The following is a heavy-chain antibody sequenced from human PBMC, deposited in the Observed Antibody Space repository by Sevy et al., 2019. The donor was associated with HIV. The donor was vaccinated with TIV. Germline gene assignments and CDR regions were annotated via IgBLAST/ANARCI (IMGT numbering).Heavy chain of an antibody. CDR2: IWYDGSNK. J-gene: IGHJ6*02. Sequence: GGSLRLSCAASGFTFSSYGMHWVRQAPGKGLEWVAVIWYDGSNKYYADSVKGRFTISRDNSKNTLYLQMNSLRAEDTAVYYCARGPLGVGYCSSTSCYTPYYYYGMDVWGQGTTVTVSS. CDR1: GFTFSSYG. V-gene: IGHV3-33*01. D-gene: IGHD2-2*02. CDR3: ARGPLGVGYCSSTSCYTPYYYYGMDV.